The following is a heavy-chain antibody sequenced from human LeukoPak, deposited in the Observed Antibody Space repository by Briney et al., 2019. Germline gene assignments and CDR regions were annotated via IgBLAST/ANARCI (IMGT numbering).Heavy chain of an antibody. Sequence: PGGSLRLSCAASGFTFSSYEMNWVRQAPGKGLEWVSYISSSGSTIYYADSVKGRFTISRDNAKNSLYLQMNSLRAEDTAVYYCARDYERRGSSSVDYWGQGTLVTASS. D-gene: IGHD6-13*01. CDR1: GFTFSSYE. CDR2: ISSSGSTI. J-gene: IGHJ4*02. CDR3: ARDYERRGSSSVDY. V-gene: IGHV3-48*03.